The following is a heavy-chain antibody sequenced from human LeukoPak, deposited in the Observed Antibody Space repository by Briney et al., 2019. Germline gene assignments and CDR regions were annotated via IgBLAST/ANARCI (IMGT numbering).Heavy chain of an antibody. D-gene: IGHD6-6*01. CDR2: INTDGSST. CDR3: ARARLYSSSSGFDY. V-gene: IGHV3-74*01. CDR1: GFTFSSYW. J-gene: IGHJ4*02. Sequence: GGSLRLSCAASGFTFSSYWMHWVRQAPGKGLVWVSRINTDGSSTSYADSVKGRLTISRDNAKNTLYLQMNSLRAEDTAVYYCARARLYSSSSGFDYWGQGTLVTVSS.